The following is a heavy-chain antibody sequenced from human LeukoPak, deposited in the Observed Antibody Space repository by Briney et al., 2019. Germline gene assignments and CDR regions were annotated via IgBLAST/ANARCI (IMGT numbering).Heavy chain of an antibody. CDR3: AKALYDSSWDY. J-gene: IGHJ4*02. V-gene: IGHV3-23*01. Sequence: GGTLRLSCAASGFTFSTYGMNWVRQAPGKGLEWVSAISGSGGSTYYADSVKGRFTISRDNSKNTLYLQMNSLRAEDTAVYYCAKALYDSSWDYWGQGTLVTVSS. CDR1: GFTFSTYG. CDR2: ISGSGGST. D-gene: IGHD6-13*01.